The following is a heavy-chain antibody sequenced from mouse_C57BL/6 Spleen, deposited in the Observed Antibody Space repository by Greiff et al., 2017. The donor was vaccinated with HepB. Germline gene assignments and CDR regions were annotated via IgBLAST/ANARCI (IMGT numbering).Heavy chain of an antibody. CDR1: GFTFSSYA. CDR3: TRDGGYGRVGYAMDY. J-gene: IGHJ4*01. Sequence: EVQVVESGEGLVKPGGSLKLSCAASGFTFSSYAMSWVRQTPEKRLEWVAYISSGGDYIYYADTVKGRFTISRDNARNTLYLQMSSLKSEDTAMYYCTRDGGYGRVGYAMDYWGQGTSVTVSS. V-gene: IGHV5-9-1*02. D-gene: IGHD2-2*01. CDR2: ISSGGDYI.